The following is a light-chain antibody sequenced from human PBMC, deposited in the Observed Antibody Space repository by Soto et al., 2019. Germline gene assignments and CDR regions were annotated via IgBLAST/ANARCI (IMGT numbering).Light chain of an antibody. J-gene: IGKJ1*01. CDR1: QGISSY. V-gene: IGKV1-9*01. CDR3: QHLSGYPRT. CDR2: AAS. Sequence: DIQLTQSPSFLSASVGDRVTVTCRAIQGISSYLAWYQQKPGKAPKLMIYAASSLQSGVPSRFSGSGSGTEFTLTISSLQPEDFATYYCQHLSGYPRTFGQGTKVEIK.